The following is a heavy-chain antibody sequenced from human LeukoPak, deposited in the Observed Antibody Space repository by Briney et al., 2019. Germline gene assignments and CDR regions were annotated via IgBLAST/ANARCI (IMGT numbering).Heavy chain of an antibody. CDR2: ISSNGGST. CDR1: GFTFSSYA. V-gene: IGHV3-64*01. CDR3: ARGYYASGSYPFDS. Sequence: GGSLRLSCAASGFTFSSYAMHWVRQAPGKGLEYVSAISSNGGSTYYANSVKGRFTISRDNSKNSLYLQMNSLRAEDTAVYYCARGYYASGSYPFDSWGQGTLVTVSS. J-gene: IGHJ4*02. D-gene: IGHD3-10*01.